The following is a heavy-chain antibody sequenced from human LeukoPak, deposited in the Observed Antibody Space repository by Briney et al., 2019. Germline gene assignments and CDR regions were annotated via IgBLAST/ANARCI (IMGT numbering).Heavy chain of an antibody. CDR1: GGSISSYY. CDR3: ARSREQKHIVVVTAEYAFDI. J-gene: IGHJ3*02. V-gene: IGHV4-59*08. D-gene: IGHD2-21*02. Sequence: NPSETLSLTCTVSGGSISSYYWSWIRQPPGKGLEWIGYIYYSGSTNYNPSLKSRVTISVDTSKNQFSLKLSSVTAADTAVYYCARSREQKHIVVVTAEYAFDIWGQGTTVTVSS. CDR2: IYYSGST.